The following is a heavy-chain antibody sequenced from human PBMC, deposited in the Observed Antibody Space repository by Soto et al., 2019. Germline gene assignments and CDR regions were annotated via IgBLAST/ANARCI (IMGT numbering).Heavy chain of an antibody. CDR2: IYYSGST. CDR3: ARKLDCSGGSCYSFGYFDY. J-gene: IGHJ4*02. CDR1: GGSISSGGYY. D-gene: IGHD2-15*01. Sequence: SETLSVTCTVSGGSISSGGYYWSWIRQHPGKGLEWIGYIYYSGSTYYNPFLKSRVTISVDTSKNQFSLKLSSVTAADTAVYYCARKLDCSGGSCYSFGYFDYWGQGTLVTVSS. V-gene: IGHV4-31*03.